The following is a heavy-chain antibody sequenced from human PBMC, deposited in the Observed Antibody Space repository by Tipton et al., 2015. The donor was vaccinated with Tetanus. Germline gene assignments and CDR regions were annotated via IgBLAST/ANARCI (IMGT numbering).Heavy chain of an antibody. CDR2: IYFSGHT. J-gene: IGHJ6*02. CDR3: ARHSGWYNFFTGVDV. CDR1: GGPLRSYY. V-gene: IGHV4-59*01. Sequence: LRLSCTVSGGPLRSYYWSWIRQSPGKGLEWIGYIYFSGHTKYNPSLKSRVTFSLDTSQNQISLQLTSVTAADTAVYYCARHSGWYNFFTGVDVWGLGTTVTVSS. D-gene: IGHD6-19*01.